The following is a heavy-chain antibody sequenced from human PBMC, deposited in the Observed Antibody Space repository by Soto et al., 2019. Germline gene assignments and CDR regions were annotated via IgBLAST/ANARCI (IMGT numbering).Heavy chain of an antibody. CDR3: ARGPRRYYYYYYMDV. V-gene: IGHV4-39*01. J-gene: IGHJ6*03. CDR2: IFYSGST. CDR1: GGSISSSSYY. Sequence: PSETLSLTCTVSGGSISSSSYYWGWIRQPPGKGLEWIGSIFYSGSTYYNPSLKSRVTISVDTSKNQFSLKLSSVTAADTALYYCARGPRRYYYYYYMDVWGKGTTVTVSS.